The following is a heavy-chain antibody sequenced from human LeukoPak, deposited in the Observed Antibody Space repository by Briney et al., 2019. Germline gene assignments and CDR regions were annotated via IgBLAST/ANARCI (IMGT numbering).Heavy chain of an antibody. J-gene: IGHJ6*03. CDR2: IYTSGST. CDR1: GGSISDSY. V-gene: IGHV4-4*09. CDR3: ARHGENNSGWETGTYYHYYYMDV. D-gene: IGHD5-12*01. Sequence: SETLSLTCTVSGGSISDSYWSWIRQTPGKGLEWIGYIYTSGSTHFNPSLKSRVTMSVDTSKKQFSLRLSSVTAADTAVYYCARHGENNSGWETGTYYHYYYMDVWGKGTTVNVSS.